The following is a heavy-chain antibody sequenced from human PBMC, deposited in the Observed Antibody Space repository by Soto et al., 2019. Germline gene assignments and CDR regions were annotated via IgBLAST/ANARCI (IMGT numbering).Heavy chain of an antibody. V-gene: IGHV4-31*03. CDR1: GGSISSGGYY. D-gene: IGHD1-1*01. Sequence: PSETLSLTGTVSGGSISSGGYYWSWILHHPGKGLEWIGYIYYSGSTYYNPSLKSRVTISVDTSKNQFSLKLSSVTAADTAVYYCAQSGSWKKSNWFEHWGQGTLINVSA. J-gene: IGHJ5*02. CDR2: IYYSGST. CDR3: AQSGSWKKSNWFEH.